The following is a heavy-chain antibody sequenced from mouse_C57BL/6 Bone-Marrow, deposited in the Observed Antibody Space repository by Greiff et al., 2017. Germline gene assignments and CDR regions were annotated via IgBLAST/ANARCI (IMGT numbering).Heavy chain of an antibody. D-gene: IGHD1-1*01. Sequence: VQLQQPGAELVMPGASVKLSCKASGYTFTSYWMHWVKQRPGQGLEWIGEIDPSDSYTNYNQKFKGKSTLTVDKSSSKAYMQLSSLTSEDSAVYSCARIFTVGATPYWYFDVWCTGTTVTVSS. CDR3: ARIFTVGATPYWYFDV. CDR1: GYTFTSYW. J-gene: IGHJ1*03. CDR2: IDPSDSYT. V-gene: IGHV1-69*01.